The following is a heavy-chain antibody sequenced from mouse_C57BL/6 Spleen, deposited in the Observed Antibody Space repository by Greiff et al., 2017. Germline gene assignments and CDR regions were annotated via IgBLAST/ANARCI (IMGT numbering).Heavy chain of an antibody. CDR3: ARVRGYFDV. J-gene: IGHJ1*03. CDR2: ISYDGSN. Sequence: LEESGPGLVKPSQSLSLTCSVTGYSITSGYYWNWIRQFPGNKLEWMGYISYDGSNNYNPSLKNRISITRDTSKNQFFLKLNSVTTEDTATYYCARVRGYFDVWGTGTTVTVSS. CDR1: GYSITSGYY. V-gene: IGHV3-6*01.